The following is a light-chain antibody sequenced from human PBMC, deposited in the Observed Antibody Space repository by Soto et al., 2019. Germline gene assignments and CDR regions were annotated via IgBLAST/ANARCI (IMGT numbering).Light chain of an antibody. CDR2: DVI. CDR1: SSDVWGYNY. Sequence: QSALTQPASVSGSPGQSITISCTGTSSDVWGYNYVSWYQQHPGKAPKLMIYDVINRPSGVSNRFAGSKSGNSASLTISGLQAEDEADYCCSSYTSSSTYVVFGGGTKLTVL. J-gene: IGLJ2*01. V-gene: IGLV2-14*03. CDR3: SSYTSSSTYVV.